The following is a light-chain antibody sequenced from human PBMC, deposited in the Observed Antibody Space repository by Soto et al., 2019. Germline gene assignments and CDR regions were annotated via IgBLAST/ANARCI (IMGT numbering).Light chain of an antibody. CDR3: LQDFNYPRT. V-gene: IGKV1-6*01. Sequence: AIQMTQSPSSLSASVGDRVTITCRASQAIRNDLGWYQQKPGKAPKLLIYAASSLQSGVPSRFSGSGSGTDFTLTISCLQPEDFATYYCLQDFNYPRTFGQGTKLEIK. J-gene: IGKJ2*01. CDR1: QAIRND. CDR2: AAS.